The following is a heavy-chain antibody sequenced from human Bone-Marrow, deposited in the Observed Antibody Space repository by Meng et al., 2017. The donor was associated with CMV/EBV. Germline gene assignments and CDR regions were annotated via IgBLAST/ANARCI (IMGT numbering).Heavy chain of an antibody. CDR3: ARGGSIGWLPHFDYWYFDL. Sequence: SETLSLTCTVSGGSISSGGYYWSWIRQPPGKGLEWIGSIYYSGSTNYNPSLKSRVTISVDTSKNQFSLKLSSVTAADTAVYYCARGGSIGWLPHFDYWYFDLWGRGTLVTVSS. D-gene: IGHD5-24*01. CDR2: IYYSGST. J-gene: IGHJ2*01. V-gene: IGHV4-39*07. CDR1: GGSISSGGYY.